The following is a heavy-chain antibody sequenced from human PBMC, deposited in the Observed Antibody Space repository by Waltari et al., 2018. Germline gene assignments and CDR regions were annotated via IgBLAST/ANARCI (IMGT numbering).Heavy chain of an antibody. Sequence: EVQLVESGGGLVQPGGSLGIHCAASGFTLRSYWMRWVRQAPGKGLEWVANIKKDGSEEYYVDSVRGRFTISRDNAKNSLYLQMNSLRPEDTAVYYCARDQWFAFDIWGQGTMVTVSS. CDR1: GFTLRSYW. J-gene: IGHJ3*02. CDR2: IKKDGSEE. V-gene: IGHV3-7*01. CDR3: ARDQWFAFDI. D-gene: IGHD3-22*01.